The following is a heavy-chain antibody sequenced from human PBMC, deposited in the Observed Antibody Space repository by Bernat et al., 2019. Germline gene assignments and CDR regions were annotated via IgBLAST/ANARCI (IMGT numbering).Heavy chain of an antibody. V-gene: IGHV3-23*04. CDR2: ITGSGGST. D-gene: IGHD6-19*01. CDR3: AKNVGSGWRYYFDY. CDR1: GFTFSSYA. J-gene: IGHJ4*02. Sequence: VQLVESGGSLVQPGGSLRLSCAASGFTFSSYAMSWVRQAPGKGLEWVSVITGSGGSTYYADSVKGRFTISRDNSKNTLYLQMNSLRAEDTAVYYCAKNVGSGWRYYFDYWGQGTLVTVSS.